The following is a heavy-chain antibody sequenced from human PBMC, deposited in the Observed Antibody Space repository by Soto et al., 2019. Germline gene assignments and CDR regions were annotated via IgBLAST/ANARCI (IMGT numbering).Heavy chain of an antibody. Sequence: GESLKISCQGFGYKFSNFWIAWVRQMPGKGLEWMGIIYPSDSDTRYSPSFQGQVTISVDKSITTAYLQWSRLEASDTAIYYCTKGLYVTSYGMDVWGQGTTVTVSS. CDR1: GYKFSNFW. D-gene: IGHD2-21*02. CDR3: TKGLYVTSYGMDV. J-gene: IGHJ6*02. CDR2: IYPSDSDT. V-gene: IGHV5-51*01.